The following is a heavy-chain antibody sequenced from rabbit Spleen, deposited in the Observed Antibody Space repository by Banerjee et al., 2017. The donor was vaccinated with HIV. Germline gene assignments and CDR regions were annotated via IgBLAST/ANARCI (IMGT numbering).Heavy chain of an antibody. V-gene: IGHV1S45*01. J-gene: IGHJ2*01. CDR3: ARWRRNANAYGDYAYDP. Sequence: QQQMVESGGGLVKPGASLTLTCTASGFSLSNYVMCWVRQAPGRGLEWIACIFTAGVGTTYYASWAKGRFTISKASSTTVTLQLTSLTAADSATYFCARWRRNANAYGDYAYDPWGQGTLVTVS. D-gene: IGHD2-1*01. CDR1: GFSLSNYV. CDR2: IFTAGVGTT.